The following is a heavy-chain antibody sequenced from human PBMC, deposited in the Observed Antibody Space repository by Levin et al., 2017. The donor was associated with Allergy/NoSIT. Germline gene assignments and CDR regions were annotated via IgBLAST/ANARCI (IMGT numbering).Heavy chain of an antibody. V-gene: IGHV4-31*03. CDR2: IYYSGST. CDR3: ARSDAYYDFWSGYFDLYYFDY. D-gene: IGHD3-3*01. Sequence: SQTLSLTCTVSGGSISSGGYYWSWIRQHPGKGLEWIGYIYYSGSTYYNPSLKSRVTISVDTSKNQFSLKLSSVTAADTAVYYCARSDAYYDFWSGYFDLYYFDYWGQGTLVTVSS. CDR1: GGSISSGGYY. J-gene: IGHJ4*02.